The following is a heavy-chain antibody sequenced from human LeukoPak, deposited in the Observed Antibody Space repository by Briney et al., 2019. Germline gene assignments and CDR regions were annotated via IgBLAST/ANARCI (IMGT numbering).Heavy chain of an antibody. D-gene: IGHD3-10*01. V-gene: IGHV3-7*01. CDR1: GFTFSSYW. CDR3: ARDDRVITMVRGVLYYYYYGMDV. CDR2: IKQVGSEK. J-gene: IGHJ6*02. Sequence: GSLRLSCAASGFTFSSYWMSWVRQAPGKGLEWVANIKQVGSEKYYVDSVKGRFTISRDNAKNSLYLQMNSLRAEDTAVYYCARDDRVITMVRGVLYYYYYGMDVWGQGTTVTVSS.